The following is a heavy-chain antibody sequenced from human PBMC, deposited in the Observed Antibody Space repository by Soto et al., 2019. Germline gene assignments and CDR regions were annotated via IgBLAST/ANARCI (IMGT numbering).Heavy chain of an antibody. Sequence: HPGGSLRLSCAASGFTFDDYAMHWVRQAPGKGLEWVSGISWNSGSIGYADSVKGRFTISRDNAKNSLYLQMNSLRAEDTALYYCAKALDQNVVVPAATVFDYWGQGTLVTVSS. D-gene: IGHD2-2*01. V-gene: IGHV3-9*01. CDR2: ISWNSGSI. J-gene: IGHJ4*02. CDR3: AKALDQNVVVPAATVFDY. CDR1: GFTFDDYA.